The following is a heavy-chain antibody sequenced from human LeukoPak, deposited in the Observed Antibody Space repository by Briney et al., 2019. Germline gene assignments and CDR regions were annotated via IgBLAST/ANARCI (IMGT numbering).Heavy chain of an antibody. J-gene: IGHJ6*02. CDR2: ISGSGGST. Sequence: GGSLRLSCSASGFTFSSYAMSCVRQAPGKGLEWVSAISGSGGSTYYADSVKGQFTICRDKSKNTLYLQMNSLRAEDTAVYYCAKGPYSSSPWDVWGQGTKVTVSS. D-gene: IGHD6-13*01. V-gene: IGHV3-23*01. CDR1: GFTFSSYA. CDR3: AKGPYSSSPWDV.